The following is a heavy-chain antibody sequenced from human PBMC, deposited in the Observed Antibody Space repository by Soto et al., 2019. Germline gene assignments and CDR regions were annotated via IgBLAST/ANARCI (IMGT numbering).Heavy chain of an antibody. CDR3: ARRTGADVLRYFDWLPNPFDY. Sequence: SETLSLTCAVYGGSFSVYYWSWIRHPPGKGLEWIGEINHSGSTNYNPSLKSRVTISVDTSKNQFSLKLSSVTAADTAVYYCARRTGADVLRYFDWLPNPFDYWGQGTLVTVSS. CDR2: INHSGST. D-gene: IGHD3-9*01. J-gene: IGHJ4*02. V-gene: IGHV4-34*01. CDR1: GGSFSVYY.